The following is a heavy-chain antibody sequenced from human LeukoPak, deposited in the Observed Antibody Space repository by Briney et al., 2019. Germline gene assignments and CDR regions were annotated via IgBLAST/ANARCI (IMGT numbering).Heavy chain of an antibody. Sequence: GGSLRLSCAASGFTFSSYEMNWVRQAPGKGLEWVSGINWNGGSTGYADSVKGRFTISRDNAKNSLYLQMNSLRAEDTALYYCARGGSGWWFDYWGQGTLVTVSS. J-gene: IGHJ4*02. V-gene: IGHV3-20*04. CDR3: ARGGSGWWFDY. CDR2: INWNGGST. CDR1: GFTFSSYE. D-gene: IGHD6-19*01.